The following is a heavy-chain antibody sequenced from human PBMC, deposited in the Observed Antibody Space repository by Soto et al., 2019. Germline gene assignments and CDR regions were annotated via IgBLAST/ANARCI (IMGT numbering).Heavy chain of an antibody. CDR1: GYSFTTYW. V-gene: IGHV5-10-1*01. Sequence: GESLKISCKGSGYSFTTYWINWVRQMPGKGLEWMGKIDPTGSYVNYSPSFQGHVTISSDKSISTTYLQWSTLMASDTATYYCARHCNRTTCRYYYGMDVWGQGTTVTVSS. CDR3: ARHCNRTTCRYYYGMDV. J-gene: IGHJ6*02. CDR2: IDPTGSYV. D-gene: IGHD2-2*01.